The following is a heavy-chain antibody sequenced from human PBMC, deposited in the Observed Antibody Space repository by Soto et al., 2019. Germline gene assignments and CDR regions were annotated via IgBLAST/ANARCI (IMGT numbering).Heavy chain of an antibody. J-gene: IGHJ4*02. V-gene: IGHV4-30-4*01. D-gene: IGHD3-16*02. CDR1: GGSISSGDYY. Sequence: QVQLQESGPGLVKPSQTLSLTCTVSGGSISSGDYYWSWIRQPPGKGLEWIGYIYYSGSTYYNPSLKSRVTISVDTSKNQFSLKLSSVTAADTAVYYCARGGYDYVWGSYRPPFYYFDYWGQGTLVTVSS. CDR3: ARGGYDYVWGSYRPPFYYFDY. CDR2: IYYSGST.